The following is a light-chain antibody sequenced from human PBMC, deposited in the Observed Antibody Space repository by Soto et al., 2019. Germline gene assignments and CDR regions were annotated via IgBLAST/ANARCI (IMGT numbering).Light chain of an antibody. V-gene: IGKV3-15*01. J-gene: IGKJ2*01. CDR3: QQYNNWPPIT. CDR1: QGVSSN. Sequence: ETVMTQSPATLSVSPGERATLSCRASQGVSSNLAWYQQKPGQAPRLLIYSASTRATGIPARFSGSGSGTYFTLTISSLQSEDFAVYYCQQYNNWPPITFGQGTKLEIK. CDR2: SAS.